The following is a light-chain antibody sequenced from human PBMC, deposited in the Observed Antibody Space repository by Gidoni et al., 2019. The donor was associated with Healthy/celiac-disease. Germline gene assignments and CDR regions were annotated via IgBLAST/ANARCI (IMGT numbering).Light chain of an antibody. Sequence: DIQMTPSPSTLSASVGDRVTITCRASQSISSWLAWYQQKPGKAPKLLIYKASSLESGVPSRFSGSGSGTEFTLTISSLQPDDFATDDCQQYNSYSYTFGQGTKLEIK. CDR1: QSISSW. CDR3: QQYNSYSYT. V-gene: IGKV1-5*03. CDR2: KAS. J-gene: IGKJ2*01.